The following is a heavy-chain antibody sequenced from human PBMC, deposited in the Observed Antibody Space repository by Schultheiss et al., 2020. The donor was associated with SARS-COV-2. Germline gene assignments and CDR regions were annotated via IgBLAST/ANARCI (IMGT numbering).Heavy chain of an antibody. CDR1: GFTFSSSW. Sequence: GGSLRLSCAASGFTFSSSWMHCVRQAPGKGLGWVSRISSDGSGTTYADSVKGRFTISRDNAKNTLYLQMNSLRAEDTAVYYCARGGITFCGVIPFWGQGTLVTVSS. CDR3: ARGGITFCGVIPF. D-gene: IGHD3-16*01. J-gene: IGHJ4*02. V-gene: IGHV3-74*01. CDR2: ISSDGSGT.